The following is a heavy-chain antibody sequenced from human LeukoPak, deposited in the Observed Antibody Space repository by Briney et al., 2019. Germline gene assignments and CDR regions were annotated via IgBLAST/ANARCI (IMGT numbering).Heavy chain of an antibody. Sequence: GGSLRLSCAASGFTFSSYAMSWVRQAPGKGLEWVANIRKDGSVIHYVDSVKGRFTISRDNAKNSLYLQMNSLRAEDTALYYCARDTSPRIAAVYYDAFDIWGQGTVVTVSS. V-gene: IGHV3-7*01. J-gene: IGHJ3*02. D-gene: IGHD6-13*01. CDR1: GFTFSSYA. CDR3: ARDTSPRIAAVYYDAFDI. CDR2: IRKDGSVI.